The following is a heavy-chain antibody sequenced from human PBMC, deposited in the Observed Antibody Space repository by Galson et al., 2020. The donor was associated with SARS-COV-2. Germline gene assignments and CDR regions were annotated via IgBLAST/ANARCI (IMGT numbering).Heavy chain of an antibody. CDR2: IYPGDSDT. D-gene: IGHD4-17*01. CDR1: GYSFTSYW. CDR3: ARRRYGGKDVWYFDL. Sequence: GGSLRLSCKGSGYSFTSYWIGWVRQMPGKGLEWMGIIYPGDSDTRYSPSFQGQVTISADKSISTAYLQWSSLKASDTAMYYCARRRYGGKDVWYFDLWGRGTLVTVSS. J-gene: IGHJ2*01. V-gene: IGHV5-51*01.